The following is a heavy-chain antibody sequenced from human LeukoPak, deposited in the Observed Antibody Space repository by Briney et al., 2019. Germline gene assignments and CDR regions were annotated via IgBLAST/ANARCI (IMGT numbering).Heavy chain of an antibody. V-gene: IGHV3-49*03. CDR3: TRDKGYPRSRSYRPTGYYGMDV. Sequence: GGSLRLSCTAPGFTFGDYAMSWFRQAPGKGLEWVGFIRSKAYGGTTEYAASVKGRFTISRDDSKSIAYLQMNSLKTEDTAVYYCTRDKGYPRSRSYRPTGYYGMDVWGQGTTVTVSS. D-gene: IGHD3-10*01. CDR1: GFTFGDYA. CDR2: IRSKAYGGTT. J-gene: IGHJ6*02.